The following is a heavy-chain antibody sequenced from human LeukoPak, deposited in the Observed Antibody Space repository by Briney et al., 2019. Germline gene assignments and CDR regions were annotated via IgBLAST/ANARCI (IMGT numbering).Heavy chain of an antibody. J-gene: IGHJ6*02. CDR2: IYYSGST. Sequence: SETLSLTCTVSGGSVSSGSYYWSWIRQPPGKGLEWIGYIYYSGSTNYNPSLKSRVTISVDTSKNQFSLKLSSVTAADTAAYYCARDTPIIAGDYYYYGMDVWGQGTTVTVSS. D-gene: IGHD6-13*01. V-gene: IGHV4-61*01. CDR3: ARDTPIIAGDYYYYGMDV. CDR1: GGSVSSGSYY.